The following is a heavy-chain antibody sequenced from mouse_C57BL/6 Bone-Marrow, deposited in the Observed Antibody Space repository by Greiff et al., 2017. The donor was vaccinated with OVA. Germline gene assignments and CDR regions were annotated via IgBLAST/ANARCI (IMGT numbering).Heavy chain of an antibody. CDR2: IRNKANNHAT. CDR1: GFTFSDAW. D-gene: IGHD1-1*01. Sequence: EVKVEESGGGLVQPGGSMKLSCAASGFTFSDAWMDWVRQSPEKGLEWVAEIRNKANNHATYYAESVKGRFTISRDDSKSSVYLQMNSLRAEDTGIYYCTRPLLLRPGAWFAYWGQGTLVTVSA. CDR3: TRPLLLRPGAWFAY. V-gene: IGHV6-6*01. J-gene: IGHJ3*01.